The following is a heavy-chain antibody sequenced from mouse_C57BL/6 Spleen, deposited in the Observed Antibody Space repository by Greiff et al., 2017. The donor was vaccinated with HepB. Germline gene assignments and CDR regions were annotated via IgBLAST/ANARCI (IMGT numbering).Heavy chain of an antibody. Sequence: VQLVESGAELVRPGASVTLSCKASGYTFTDYEMHWVKQTPVHGLEWIGAIDPETGGTAYNQKFKGKAILTADKSSSTAYMELRSLTSEDSAVYYCTETGTWAYWGQGTLVTVSA. J-gene: IGHJ3*01. CDR1: GYTFTDYE. CDR2: IDPETGGT. D-gene: IGHD4-1*01. CDR3: TETGTWAY. V-gene: IGHV1-15*01.